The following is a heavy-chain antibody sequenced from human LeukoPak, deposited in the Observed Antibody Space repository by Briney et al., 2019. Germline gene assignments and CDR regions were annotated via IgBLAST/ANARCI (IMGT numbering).Heavy chain of an antibody. Sequence: GGSLRLSCAASGFTFSDYYMSWIRQAPGKGLEWVSYISSSGSTIYYADSVKGRFTISRDNAKNSLYLQMNSLRAEDTAVYYCARDQSGAYCSSTSCYENYYYYYMDLWGKGTTVTVSS. CDR3: ARDQSGAYCSSTSCYENYYYYYMDL. CDR2: ISSSGSTI. V-gene: IGHV3-11*04. D-gene: IGHD2-2*01. J-gene: IGHJ6*03. CDR1: GFTFSDYY.